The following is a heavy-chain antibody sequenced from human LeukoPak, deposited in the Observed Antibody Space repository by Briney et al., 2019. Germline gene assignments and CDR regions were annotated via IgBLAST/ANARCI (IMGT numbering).Heavy chain of an antibody. D-gene: IGHD3-16*01. J-gene: IGHJ4*02. CDR2: IYYSGST. CDR1: GGSISSYY. Sequence: PSETLSLTCTVSGGSISSYYWSWIRQPPGKGLEWIGYIYYSGSTNYNPSLKSRVTIPVDTSKNQFSLKLSSVTAADTAVYYCARHYHFGGVIDYWGQGTLVTVSS. CDR3: ARHYHFGGVIDY. V-gene: IGHV4-59*01.